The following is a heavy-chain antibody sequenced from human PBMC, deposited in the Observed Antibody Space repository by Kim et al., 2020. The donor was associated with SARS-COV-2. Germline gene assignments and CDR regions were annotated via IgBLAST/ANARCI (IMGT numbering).Heavy chain of an antibody. J-gene: IGHJ6*02. Sequence: SETLSLTCAVYGGSFSGYYWSWIRQPPGKGLEWIGEINHSGSTNYNPSLKSRVTISVDTSKNQFSLKLSSVTAADTAVYYCARGRGTLTTVPTPRSYYYYYGMDVWGQGTTVTVSS. CDR3: ARGRGTLTTVPTPRSYYYYYGMDV. V-gene: IGHV4-34*01. CDR2: INHSGST. D-gene: IGHD4-17*01. CDR1: GGSFSGYY.